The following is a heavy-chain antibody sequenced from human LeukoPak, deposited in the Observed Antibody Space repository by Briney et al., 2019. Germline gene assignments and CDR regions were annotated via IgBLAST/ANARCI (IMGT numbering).Heavy chain of an antibody. CDR2: IYSSGST. CDR1: GGSISSSSYY. CDR3: VKSGGYGLIDY. Sequence: SETLSLTCTVSGGSISSSSYYWGWIRQPPGKGLEWIGNIYSSGSTYYNASLQSRVTISIDTSKNQSSLRLSSVTAADTAMYYCVKSGGYGLIDYWGQGTRVTVSS. D-gene: IGHD1-26*01. J-gene: IGHJ4*02. V-gene: IGHV4-39*01.